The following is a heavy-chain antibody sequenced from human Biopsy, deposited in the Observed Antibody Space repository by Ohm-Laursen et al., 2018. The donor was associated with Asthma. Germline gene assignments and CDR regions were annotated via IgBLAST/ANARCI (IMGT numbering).Heavy chain of an antibody. Sequence: VSSVKVSCKPSGGTLNNYAINWVRQAPRQGLEWMGGLIPVLGTADYAPMFEGRVTITADESTSTAYLELTSLRFEDTAVYYCARGYSGTDRIVYYYSGMEVWGQGTTVTVSS. V-gene: IGHV1-69*01. J-gene: IGHJ6*02. D-gene: IGHD5-12*01. CDR3: ARGYSGTDRIVYYYSGMEV. CDR1: GGTLNNYA. CDR2: LIPVLGTA.